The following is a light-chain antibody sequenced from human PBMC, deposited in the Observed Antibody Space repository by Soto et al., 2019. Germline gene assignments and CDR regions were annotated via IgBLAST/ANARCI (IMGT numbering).Light chain of an antibody. CDR2: DTT. CDR3: LLVYSGTVV. V-gene: IGLV7-46*01. CDR1: TGAVTSGHY. J-gene: IGLJ2*01. Sequence: QAVLTQEPSLTVSPGGTVTLTCGSSTGAVTSGHYPYWFQQKPGQAPKTLIYDTTNKHSWSPARFSGSLLGGKAALTLSGAQPEDEADYYCLLVYSGTVVFGGGTKLTVL.